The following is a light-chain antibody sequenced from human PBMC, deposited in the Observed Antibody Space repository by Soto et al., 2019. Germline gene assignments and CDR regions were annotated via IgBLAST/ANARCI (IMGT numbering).Light chain of an antibody. J-gene: IGKJ1*01. CDR3: MQGTQVPLT. CDR1: QSLVHSGGRTS. CDR2: QIS. V-gene: IGKV2-24*01. Sequence: DIVMTQTPLSSPVTLGHPASISCRSSQSLVHSGGRTSLTWLQQRPGQPPRLLINQISNRFPGVPDRFRGSGEGTDFTLKISRVEAEDGGVYYCMQGTQVPLTFGPWIQVEIK.